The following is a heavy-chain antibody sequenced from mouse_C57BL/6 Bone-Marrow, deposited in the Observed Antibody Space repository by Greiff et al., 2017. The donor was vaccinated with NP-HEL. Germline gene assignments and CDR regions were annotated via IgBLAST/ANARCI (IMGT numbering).Heavy chain of an antibody. CDR3: ARDELGRAWFAY. CDR1: GYTFTSYW. D-gene: IGHD4-1*01. Sequence: VQLQQPGAELVKPGASVKMSCKASGYTFTSYWITWVKQRPGQGLEWIGDIYPGSGSTNYNEKFKSKATLTVDTSSSTAYMQLSSLTSEDSAVYYCARDELGRAWFAYWGQGTLVTVSA. CDR2: IYPGSGST. J-gene: IGHJ3*01. V-gene: IGHV1-55*01.